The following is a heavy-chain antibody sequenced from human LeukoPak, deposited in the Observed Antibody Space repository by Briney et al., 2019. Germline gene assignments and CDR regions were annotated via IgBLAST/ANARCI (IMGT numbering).Heavy chain of an antibody. CDR2: INHSGST. CDR1: GGSISSSSYY. Sequence: SETLSLTCTVSGGSISSSSYYWGWIRQPPGKGLEWIGEINHSGSTNYNPSLKSRVTISVDTSKNQFSLKLSSVTAADTAVYYCARRVMITFGGVYYYMDVWGKGTTVTISS. D-gene: IGHD3-16*01. J-gene: IGHJ6*03. V-gene: IGHV4-39*07. CDR3: ARRVMITFGGVYYYMDV.